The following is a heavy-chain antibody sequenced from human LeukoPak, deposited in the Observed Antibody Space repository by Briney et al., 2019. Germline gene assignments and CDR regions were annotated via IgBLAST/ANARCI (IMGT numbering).Heavy chain of an antibody. Sequence: GGSLRLSCAASGFTFSSYWMSWVRQAPGKGLEWVANIKQDGSEKYYGDSVKGRFTVSRDNSKNTLYLQMNSLRVEDTAVYYCAMYSGSDWELNYWGQGTLVTVSS. J-gene: IGHJ4*02. V-gene: IGHV3-7*03. CDR2: IKQDGSEK. CDR1: GFTFSSYW. D-gene: IGHD5-12*01. CDR3: AMYSGSDWELNY.